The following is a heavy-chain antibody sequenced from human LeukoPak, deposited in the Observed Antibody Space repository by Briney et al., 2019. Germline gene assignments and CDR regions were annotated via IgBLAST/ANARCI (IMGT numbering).Heavy chain of an antibody. J-gene: IGHJ4*02. V-gene: IGHV4-39*01. CDR3: ASYKSTPLGVYYFDY. CDR1: GGSISSSSYY. D-gene: IGHD3-10*01. CDR2: IYYSGNT. Sequence: SETLSLTCTVSGGSISSSSYYWGWIRQPPGKGLERIGSIYYSGNTYYNPSLKSRVTISVDTSKNQLSLKLSSVTAADTAVYFCASYKSTPLGVYYFDYWGQGTLVTVSS.